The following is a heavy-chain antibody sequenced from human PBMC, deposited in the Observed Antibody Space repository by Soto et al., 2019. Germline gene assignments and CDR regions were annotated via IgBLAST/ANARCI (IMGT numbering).Heavy chain of an antibody. CDR3: ARADCSGGSCYSTPGLYYYYGMDV. Sequence: PSETLSLTCTVSGSSISSYYWSWIRQPPGKGLEWIGYIYYSGSTNYNPSLKSRVTISVDTSKNQFSLKLSSVTAADTAVYYCARADCSGGSCYSTPGLYYYYGMDVWGQGTTVTVSS. V-gene: IGHV4-59*12. CDR1: GSSISSYY. D-gene: IGHD2-15*01. J-gene: IGHJ6*02. CDR2: IYYSGST.